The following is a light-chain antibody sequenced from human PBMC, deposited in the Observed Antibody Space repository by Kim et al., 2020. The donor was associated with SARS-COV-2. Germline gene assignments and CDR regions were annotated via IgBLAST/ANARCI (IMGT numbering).Light chain of an antibody. CDR1: QSVSSSY. CDR2: AAS. V-gene: IGKV3-20*01. Sequence: SPGERATLSCRASQSVSSSYLAWYQKKPGQAPRLLIYAASTWATGIPDRFSGSGSGTDFTLTISRLEPEDFAVYYCQQYGSSPWTFGQGTKVDIK. CDR3: QQYGSSPWT. J-gene: IGKJ1*01.